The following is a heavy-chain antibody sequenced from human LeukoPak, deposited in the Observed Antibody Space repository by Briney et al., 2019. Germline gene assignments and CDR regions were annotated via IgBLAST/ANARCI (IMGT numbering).Heavy chain of an antibody. Sequence: SETLSLTCTVSGGSISSSSYYWGWIRQPPGKGLEWIGSIYYSGSTYYNPSLKSRVTISVDTSKNQFSLKLSSVTAADTAVYYCARGGRMVRGVINLKLDYWGQGTLVTVSS. J-gene: IGHJ4*02. CDR3: ARGGRMVRGVINLKLDY. D-gene: IGHD3-10*01. V-gene: IGHV4-39*07. CDR2: IYYSGST. CDR1: GGSISSSSYY.